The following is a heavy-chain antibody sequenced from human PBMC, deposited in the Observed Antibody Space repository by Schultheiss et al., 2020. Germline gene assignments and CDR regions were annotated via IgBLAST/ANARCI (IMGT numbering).Heavy chain of an antibody. CDR3: ARDRVAVAGTGRFDY. CDR2: ISWDGGST. CDR1: GFTFDDYA. D-gene: IGHD6-19*01. V-gene: IGHV3-43D*03. J-gene: IGHJ4*02. Sequence: GGSLRLSCAASGFTFDDYAMHWVRQAPGKGLEWVSLISWDGGSTYYADSVKGRFTISRDNSKNSLYLQMNSLRAEDTAVYYCARDRVAVAGTGRFDYWGQGTLVTVSS.